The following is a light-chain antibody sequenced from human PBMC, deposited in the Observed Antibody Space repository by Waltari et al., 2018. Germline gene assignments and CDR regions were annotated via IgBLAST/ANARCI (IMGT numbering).Light chain of an antibody. CDR3: QTGGHGTWV. CDR2: VNRDGSH. Sequence: QLVLTQSPSASASLGASVKLTCTLSSEHSSNVIAWLQQQPEKGPRYLMKVNRDGSHSKGDEIPDRLSGSSSGAERYLTISSLQSEDEADYYCQTGGHGTWVFGGGTKLTVL. J-gene: IGLJ3*02. CDR1: SEHSSNV. V-gene: IGLV4-69*01.